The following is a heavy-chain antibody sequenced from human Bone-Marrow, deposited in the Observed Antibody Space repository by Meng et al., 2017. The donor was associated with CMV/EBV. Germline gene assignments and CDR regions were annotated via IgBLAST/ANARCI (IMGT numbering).Heavy chain of an antibody. V-gene: IGHV3-11*01. J-gene: IGHJ4*02. CDR3: AREEGSSWLDY. D-gene: IGHD6-13*01. Sequence: SCAASGYTFSDYYMSWIRQAPGKGLEWVSYISSSGSTIYYADSVKGRFTISRDNAKNSLYLQMNSLRAEDTAVYYCAREEGSSWLDYWGQGTLVTVSS. CDR2: ISSSGSTI. CDR1: GYTFSDYY.